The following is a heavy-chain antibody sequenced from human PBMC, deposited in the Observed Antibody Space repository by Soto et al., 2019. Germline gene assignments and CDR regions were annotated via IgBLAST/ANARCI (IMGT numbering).Heavy chain of an antibody. J-gene: IGHJ4*02. CDR3: ARMARLVGATYYFDY. CDR1: GFTLSDARMA. CDR2: IYSNDEK. V-gene: IGHV2-26*01. D-gene: IGHD1-26*01. Sequence: QVTLKESGPVLVKPTETLTLTCSVSGFTLSDARMAVSWIRQPPGKSLEWLAHIYSNDEKSYSTSLQRRLSISRDTSKSQVVLTMTNLDPVDTATYYCARMARLVGATYYFDYWGQGSLVTVPS.